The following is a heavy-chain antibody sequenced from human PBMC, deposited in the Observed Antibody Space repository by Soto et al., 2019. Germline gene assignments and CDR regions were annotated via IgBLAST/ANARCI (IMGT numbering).Heavy chain of an antibody. J-gene: IGHJ4*02. CDR1: GFPVANNY. CDR3: AKDGRGSGSHYNSFGY. D-gene: IGHD3-10*01. CDR2: IYSTGTT. Sequence: PAGSLKLSCAAYGFPVANNYMSGVRKAPGKGLEWVSLIYSTGTTKYADSVKGRFTVSRDNAKNTLYLQMNSLRAEDTAVYYCAKDGRGSGSHYNSFGYWGQGTLVTVSS. V-gene: IGHV3-53*01.